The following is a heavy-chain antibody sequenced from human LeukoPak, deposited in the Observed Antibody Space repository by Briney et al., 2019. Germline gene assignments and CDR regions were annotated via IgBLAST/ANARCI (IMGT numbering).Heavy chain of an antibody. D-gene: IGHD5-18*01. J-gene: IGHJ6*03. CDR3: ARDTARGPLVFMDV. CDR1: GFTFSSYT. Sequence: GGSLRLSCAASGFTFSSYTMNWVRQAPGKGLEWVSSISSTCPYIYYADSLKGRFTISRDNAKNSLYLQMNSLRAEDTAVYYCARDTARGPLVFMDVWGKGTTVTVSS. V-gene: IGHV3-21*01. CDR2: ISSTCPYI.